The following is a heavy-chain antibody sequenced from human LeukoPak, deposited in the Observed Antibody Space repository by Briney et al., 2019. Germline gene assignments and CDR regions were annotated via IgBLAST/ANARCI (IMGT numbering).Heavy chain of an antibody. CDR2: VHLDGRT. J-gene: IGHJ4*02. CDR3: ARGKRGYSSSWYDY. D-gene: IGHD6-13*01. V-gene: IGHV4-4*02. Sequence: PSGTLSLTCGVSGGSVINTNWWTWVRQPPGKGLEWIGEVHLDGRTNYNPSLKSRVTISVDTSKNQFSLKLSSVTAADTAVYYCARGKRGYSSSWYDYWGQGTLVTVSS. CDR1: GGSVINTNW.